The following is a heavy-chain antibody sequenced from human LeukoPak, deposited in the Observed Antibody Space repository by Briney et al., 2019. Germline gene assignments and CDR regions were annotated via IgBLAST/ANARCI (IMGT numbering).Heavy chain of an antibody. V-gene: IGHV3-48*03. Sequence: GGSLRLSCAASGFTFSRYEMNWARHAPGKGLEWVSYISSSGSTIYYADSVKGRFTISRDNAKNSLYLQMNCLRAEDTAVYYCAREVSGWANLGFDYWGQGTLVTVSS. D-gene: IGHD6-19*01. J-gene: IGHJ4*02. CDR1: GFTFSRYE. CDR2: ISSSGSTI. CDR3: AREVSGWANLGFDY.